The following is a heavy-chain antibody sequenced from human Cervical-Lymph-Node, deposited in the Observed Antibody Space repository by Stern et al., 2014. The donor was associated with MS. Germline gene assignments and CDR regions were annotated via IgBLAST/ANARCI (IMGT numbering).Heavy chain of an antibody. Sequence: EVQLVESGAEVKKPGESLKISCEASGYLFDDYWIGWVRQMSGRGLELVAIIFPRDSNTRYSPSVQGQVTISADKSISTASLQWSGLRPSDPPIYYGARSPATPSGYDRFDYWGQGALVTVSS. CDR3: ARSPATPSGYDRFDY. D-gene: IGHD5-12*01. CDR2: IFPRDSNT. V-gene: IGHV5-51*03. CDR1: GYLFDDYW. J-gene: IGHJ4*02.